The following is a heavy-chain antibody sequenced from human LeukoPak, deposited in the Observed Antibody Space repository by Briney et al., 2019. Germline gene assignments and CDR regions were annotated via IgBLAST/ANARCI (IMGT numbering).Heavy chain of an antibody. V-gene: IGHV3-30-3*01. J-gene: IGHJ2*01. CDR3: ARSLWDGYYWYFDL. Sequence: GGSLRLPCAASGFTFSSYAMHWVRQAPGKGLEWVAVISYDGSNKYYADSVKGRFTISRDNSKNTLYLQMNSLRAEDTAVYYCARSLWDGYYWYFDLWGRGTLVTVSS. D-gene: IGHD3-22*01. CDR2: ISYDGSNK. CDR1: GFTFSSYA.